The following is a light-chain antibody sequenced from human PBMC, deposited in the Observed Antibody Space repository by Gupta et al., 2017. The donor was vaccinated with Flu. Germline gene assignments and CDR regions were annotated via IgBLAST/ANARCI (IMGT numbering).Light chain of an antibody. CDR1: KLGNKY. CDR3: QAWDSTTAAHV. Sequence: SYALTQPPSVSVTPGQPASITCSGDKLGNKYVSWYQQKPGQSPALVIYQDSHRPSGMPERFSGAISGNTATLSISGTQGMDEADYFCQAWDSTTAAHVFGTGTRVTVL. J-gene: IGLJ1*01. V-gene: IGLV3-1*01. CDR2: QDS.